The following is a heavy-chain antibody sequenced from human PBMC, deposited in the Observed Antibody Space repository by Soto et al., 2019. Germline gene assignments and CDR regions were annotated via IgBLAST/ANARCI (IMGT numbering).Heavy chain of an antibody. Sequence: EVQLLESGGSLVQPGGSLRLSCAASGFTFDSYAMSWVRQAPGKGLESVSALSGSGTTTNYADSVKGRFTISRDNSKNTLYLQMNSLRAEDTATYYCAKGTYYYGSGSYSSFDYWGQGTLVTVSS. CDR3: AKGTYYYGSGSYSSFDY. CDR1: GFTFDSYA. D-gene: IGHD3-10*01. J-gene: IGHJ4*02. CDR2: LSGSGTTT. V-gene: IGHV3-23*01.